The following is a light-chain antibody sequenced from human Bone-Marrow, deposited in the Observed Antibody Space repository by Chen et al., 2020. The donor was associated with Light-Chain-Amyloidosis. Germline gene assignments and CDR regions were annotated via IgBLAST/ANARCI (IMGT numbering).Light chain of an antibody. J-gene: IGLJ1*01. CDR1: SRDVGRYNY. V-gene: IGLV2-14*03. Sequence: QSALTQPASVSGSPGQSITISCTGTSRDVGRYNYVSWYQQHPGKVPKLIIHDVSDRPSGVSVRFSGSKSGNTASLTISGLQAEDEADYYCSSYTSTFPYVFGTGTRLTVL. CDR2: DVS. CDR3: SSYTSTFPYV.